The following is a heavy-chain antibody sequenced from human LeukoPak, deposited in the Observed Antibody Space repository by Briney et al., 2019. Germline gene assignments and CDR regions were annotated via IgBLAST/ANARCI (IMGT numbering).Heavy chain of an antibody. CDR2: ISSSSSYI. CDR3: ARWDSSATSSDY. J-gene: IGHJ4*02. Sequence: GGSLRLSCAASGFTFSSYSMNWVRQAPGKGLEWVSSISSSSSYIYYADSVKGRFTISRDNAKNSLYLQMNSLRAEDTAVYYCARWDSSATSSDYWGQGTLVTVSS. CDR1: GFTFSSYS. D-gene: IGHD3-22*01. V-gene: IGHV3-21*01.